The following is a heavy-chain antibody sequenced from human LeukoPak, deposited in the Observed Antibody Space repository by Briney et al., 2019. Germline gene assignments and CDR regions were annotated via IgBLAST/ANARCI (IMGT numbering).Heavy chain of an antibody. V-gene: IGHV3-21*01. CDR3: ARDARRTDY. CDR1: EFTFSSY. J-gene: IGHJ4*02. Sequence: GGSLRLSCAASEFTFSSYMSWVRQAPGKGLEWVSSISTSSSYIYYADSVKGRFTISRDNAKNSQYLQMNSLRAEDTAVYYCARDARRTDYWGQGTLVTVSS. CDR2: ISTSSSYI.